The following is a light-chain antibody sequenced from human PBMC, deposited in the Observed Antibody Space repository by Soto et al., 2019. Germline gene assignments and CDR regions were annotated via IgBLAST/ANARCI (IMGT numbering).Light chain of an antibody. J-gene: IGLJ1*01. V-gene: IGLV2-23*01. CDR1: SSTVGGFNV. CDR2: EGI. CDR3: CSYVGATTYV. Sequence: QSALTQPASVSGSPGQSITISCTGTSSTVGGFNVVSWYQQHPGKAPKVIIYEGIKRPSGVSNRFSGSNSDSTASLTISGLQAEDEADYYCCSYVGATTYVFGTGTKVTVL.